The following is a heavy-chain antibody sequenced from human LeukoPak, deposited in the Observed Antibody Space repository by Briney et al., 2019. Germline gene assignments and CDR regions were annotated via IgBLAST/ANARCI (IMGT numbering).Heavy chain of an antibody. CDR1: GFTFSSYA. D-gene: IGHD3-10*01. J-gene: IGHJ3*02. V-gene: IGHV3-23*01. CDR2: ISGSGGST. CDR3: AKGRVRAMNDAFDN. Sequence: GGSLRLSCAASGFTFSSYAMSWVRQAPGKWLEWVSAISGSGGSTYYADSVKGRCAISRDNSKNPLYRQMNSLRAEDTAVYYCAKGRVRAMNDAFDNWGQGTTATVSS.